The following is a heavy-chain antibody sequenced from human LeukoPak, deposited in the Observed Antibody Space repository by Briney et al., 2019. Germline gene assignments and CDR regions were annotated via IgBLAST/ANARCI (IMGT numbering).Heavy chain of an antibody. D-gene: IGHD2-2*01. V-gene: IGHV3-23*01. Sequence: GGSLRLSCAASGFTFSSYAMSWVRQAPGKGLEWVSAISGSGGSTYYADSVKCRFTISRDNSKNTLYLQMNSLRAEDTAVYYCAKLTRGVVVPAAPPSGYWGQGTLVTVSS. CDR3: AKLTRGVVVPAAPPSGY. J-gene: IGHJ4*02. CDR1: GFTFSSYA. CDR2: ISGSGGST.